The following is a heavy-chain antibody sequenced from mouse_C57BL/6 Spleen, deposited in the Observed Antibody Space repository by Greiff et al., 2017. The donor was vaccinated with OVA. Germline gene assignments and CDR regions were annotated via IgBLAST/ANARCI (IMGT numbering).Heavy chain of an antibody. CDR1: EFSLTSYG. J-gene: IGHJ4*01. V-gene: IGHV2-6-1*01. CDR2: IWSDGST. Sequence: VQLVESGPGLVAPSQSLSITCTVSEFSLTSYGVHWVRQPPGKGLEWLVVIWSDGSTTYNSALKSRLSISKDNSKSQVFLKMNSLQTDDTAMYYCARHYDYDWDYYAMDYWGQGTSVTVSS. D-gene: IGHD2-4*01. CDR3: ARHYDYDWDYYAMDY.